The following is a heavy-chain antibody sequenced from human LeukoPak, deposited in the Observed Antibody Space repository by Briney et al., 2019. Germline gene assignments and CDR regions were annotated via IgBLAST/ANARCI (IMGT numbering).Heavy chain of an antibody. Sequence: GGSLRLSCAASGFSFSSYAMTWARQAPVKGLEWVSAISGDGTRTYYADSVKGRFTISRDNSENTLYLEMSSLRVEDTAIYYCAKWPEGAMDYYDYWGQGTLVTVSS. D-gene: IGHD3-16*01. CDR3: AKWPEGAMDYYDY. CDR2: ISGDGTRT. V-gene: IGHV3-23*01. J-gene: IGHJ4*02. CDR1: GFSFSSYA.